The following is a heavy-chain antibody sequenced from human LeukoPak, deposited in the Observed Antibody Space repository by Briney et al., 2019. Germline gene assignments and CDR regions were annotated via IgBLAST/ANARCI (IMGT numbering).Heavy chain of an antibody. CDR2: ISSTGNYK. J-gene: IGHJ4*02. V-gene: IGHV3-21*01. Sequence: GGSLRLSCAASGFTLRSFSMNWVRQAPGKGLEWVSSISSTGNYKNCADSVKGRFTNSGDNGKNSLYLQMDDLRAEDTAMYYCASEYSSGWSHYFDYWGQGTLVTVSS. CDR1: GFTLRSFS. D-gene: IGHD6-19*01. CDR3: ASEYSSGWSHYFDY.